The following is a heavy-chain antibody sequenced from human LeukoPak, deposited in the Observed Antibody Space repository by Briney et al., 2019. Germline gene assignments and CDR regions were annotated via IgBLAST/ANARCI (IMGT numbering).Heavy chain of an antibody. D-gene: IGHD2-2*01. J-gene: IGHJ4*02. CDR1: GFTFGDYG. CDR3: TRRYCSSSCYFDY. Sequence: GGSLRLSCTASGFTFGDYGMSWVRQAPGKGLEWVGFIRSKAYGGTTEYAASVKGRFTISRDDSKRIAYLQMNSLKIEDTAVYYCTRRYCSSSCYFDYWGQGTLVTVSS. CDR2: IRSKAYGGTT. V-gene: IGHV3-49*04.